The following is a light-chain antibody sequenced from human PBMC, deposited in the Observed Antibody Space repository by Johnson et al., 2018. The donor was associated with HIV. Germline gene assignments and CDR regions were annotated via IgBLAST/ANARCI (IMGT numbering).Light chain of an antibody. Sequence: QSVLTQPPSVSVAPAQKVTISCSGSSSNIGNNYVSWYQQLPGTAPKLLIYENNKRPSGIPDRFSGSKSGTSATLGITGLQTGDEADYYCGTWDISLSAGGVFGPGTKVTVL. CDR1: SSNIGNNY. CDR2: ENN. V-gene: IGLV1-51*02. CDR3: GTWDISLSAGGV. J-gene: IGLJ1*01.